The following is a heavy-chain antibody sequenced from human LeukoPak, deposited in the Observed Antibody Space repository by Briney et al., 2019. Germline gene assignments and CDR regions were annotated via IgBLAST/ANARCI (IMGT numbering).Heavy chain of an antibody. D-gene: IGHD2-2*01. Sequence: ASVKASCKASGYTFTGYYMHWVRQAPGQGLEWMGWINPNSGGTNYAQKFQGRVTMTRDTSISTAYMELSRLRSDDTAVYYCARGYCSSTSCSYYYMDVWGKGTTVTISS. CDR3: ARGYCSSTSCSYYYMDV. J-gene: IGHJ6*03. CDR2: INPNSGGT. V-gene: IGHV1-2*02. CDR1: GYTFTGYY.